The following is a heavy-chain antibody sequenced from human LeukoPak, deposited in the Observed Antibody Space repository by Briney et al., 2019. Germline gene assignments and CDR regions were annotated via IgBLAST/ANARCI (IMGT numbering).Heavy chain of an antibody. CDR1: GVIFDDYG. CDR3: ARDKDGSGSYYMSCFDY. CDR2: IKWNIGSA. D-gene: IGHD3-10*01. J-gene: IGHJ4*02. V-gene: IGHV3-20*04. Sequence: GGSLRLACAAAGVIFDDYGMSWVRQAGGKGREWGSGIKWNIGSAVYADSVKGRFTISRDNAKNSLYLQMNSLRAEDTALYYCARDKDGSGSYYMSCFDYWGQGTLVTVSS.